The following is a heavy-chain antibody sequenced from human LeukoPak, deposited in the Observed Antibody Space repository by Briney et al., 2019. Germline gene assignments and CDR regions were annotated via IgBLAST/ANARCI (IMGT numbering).Heavy chain of an antibody. CDR3: ARALYDFWSGYYTGPFDY. D-gene: IGHD3-3*01. J-gene: IGHJ4*02. V-gene: IGHV4-4*07. CDR1: GGSISSYY. Sequence: SETLSLTCTVSGGSISSYYWSWIRQPAGKGLEWIGRIYTSGSTNYNPSLMSRVTISVDTSKNQFSLKLSSVTAADTAVYYCARALYDFWSGYYTGPFDYWGQGTLVTVSS. CDR2: IYTSGST.